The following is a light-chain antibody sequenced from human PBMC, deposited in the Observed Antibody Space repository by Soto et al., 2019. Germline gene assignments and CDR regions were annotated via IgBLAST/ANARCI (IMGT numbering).Light chain of an antibody. CDR2: ADS. CDR1: QSISKY. CDR3: QQSYSTPLT. Sequence: EIQMTKSPSSLSASVGDRVTITCRASQSISKYLNWYQQKPGKATKLLISADSRLQSGVPSRFSGSRYGTDLTPTISSPQPEDFATYYCQQSYSTPLTFGGGTKVDIK. V-gene: IGKV1-39*01. J-gene: IGKJ4*01.